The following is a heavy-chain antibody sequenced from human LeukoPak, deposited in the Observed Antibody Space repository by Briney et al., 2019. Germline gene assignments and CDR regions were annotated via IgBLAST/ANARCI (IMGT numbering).Heavy chain of an antibody. CDR1: GYTFTSYG. Sequence: ASVKVSCKASGYTFTSYGISWVRQAPGQGLEWMGWISAYNGNTNYAQKLQGRVTMTTDTSTSTAYMELRSLRSDDTAVYYCARDRGFLGWTARDAFDIWGQGTMVTVSS. CDR3: ARDRGFLGWTARDAFDI. V-gene: IGHV1-18*01. D-gene: IGHD3-3*01. J-gene: IGHJ3*02. CDR2: ISAYNGNT.